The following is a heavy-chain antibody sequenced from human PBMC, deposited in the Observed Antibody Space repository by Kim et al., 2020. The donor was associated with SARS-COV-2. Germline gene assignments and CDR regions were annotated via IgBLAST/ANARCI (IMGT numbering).Heavy chain of an antibody. Sequence: AQKFQGRVTMTEDTSTDTAYMELSSLRSEDTAVYCCATVGATILGPFDYWGQGTLVTVSS. J-gene: IGHJ4*02. CDR3: ATVGATILGPFDY. V-gene: IGHV1-24*01. D-gene: IGHD1-26*01.